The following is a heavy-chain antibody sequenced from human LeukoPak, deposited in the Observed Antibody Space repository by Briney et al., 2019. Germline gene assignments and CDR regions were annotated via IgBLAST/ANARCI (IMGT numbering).Heavy chain of an antibody. CDR3: ARWGAGDYDSSGYYSYSIDY. Sequence: ASVKVSCKASGYTFTSYYMHWVRQAPGQGLEWMGIINPSGGSTSYAQKFQGRVTMTRDTSTSTVYMELSSLRSEDTAVYYCARWGAGDYDSSGYYSYSIDYWGQGTLVTVSS. V-gene: IGHV1-46*01. J-gene: IGHJ4*02. CDR1: GYTFTSYY. D-gene: IGHD3-22*01. CDR2: INPSGGST.